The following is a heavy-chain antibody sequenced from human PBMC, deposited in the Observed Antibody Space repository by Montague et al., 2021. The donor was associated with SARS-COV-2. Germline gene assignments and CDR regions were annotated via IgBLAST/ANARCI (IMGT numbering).Heavy chain of an antibody. D-gene: IGHD3-10*01. Sequence: SLRLSCAASGFAFTTFAMNWVRQAPGKGLEWVSGVGGTGGSISYADSVKGRFTISRDNSKNTLYLQMNSLRADDTAVYHCAKAGHLWLGGYFDYWGQGTLVAVSS. CDR1: GFAFTTFA. J-gene: IGHJ4*02. CDR2: VGGTGGSI. V-gene: IGHV3-23*01. CDR3: AKAGHLWLGGYFDY.